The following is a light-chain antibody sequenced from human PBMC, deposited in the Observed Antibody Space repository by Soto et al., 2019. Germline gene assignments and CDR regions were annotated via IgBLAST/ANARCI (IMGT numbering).Light chain of an antibody. CDR3: GSYPGSYEV. Sequence: QSALTQPRSVSGPPGQSGTISCTGTSSDVGGYNYVSWYQQHPGKAPKLMIYDVSKRPSGVPDRFSGSKYGNTASLTISGRQAGDEADYYCGSYPGSYEVFGSGTKVTVL. V-gene: IGLV2-11*01. CDR2: DVS. CDR1: SSDVGGYNY. J-gene: IGLJ1*01.